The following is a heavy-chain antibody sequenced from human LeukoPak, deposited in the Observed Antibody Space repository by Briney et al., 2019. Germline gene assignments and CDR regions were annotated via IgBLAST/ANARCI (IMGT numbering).Heavy chain of an antibody. D-gene: IGHD4-17*01. CDR1: AFTFSSYW. J-gene: IGHJ4*02. CDR2: INSDGSST. V-gene: IGHV3-74*01. CDR3: ARDYGDYRLDY. Sequence: GGSLRLSCAASAFTFSSYWMHWVRQAPGKGLVWVSRINSDGSSTSYADSVKGRFTISRDNAKNTLYLQMHSLRAEATAVYYCARDYGDYRLDYWGQGTLVTVSS.